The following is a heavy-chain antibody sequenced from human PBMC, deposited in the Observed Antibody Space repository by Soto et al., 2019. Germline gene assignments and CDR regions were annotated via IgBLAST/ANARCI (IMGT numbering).Heavy chain of an antibody. Sequence: EVQLVESGGGLVKPGGSLRLSCAASGFTFTRYSMNWVRQAPGKGLEWVSSISSTTNYIYYADSMKGRFTVSRDNAKNSVYLEMNSLSAEDTALYYCARESEDLTSNFDYWGQGPLVPVSS. CDR1: GFTFTRYS. CDR2: ISSTTNYI. CDR3: ARESEDLTSNFDY. V-gene: IGHV3-21*01. J-gene: IGHJ4*02.